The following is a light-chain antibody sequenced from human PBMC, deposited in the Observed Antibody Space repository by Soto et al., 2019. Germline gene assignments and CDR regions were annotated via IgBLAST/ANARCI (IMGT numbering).Light chain of an antibody. CDR1: QSVSNNY. CDR3: QQYSSNPHFT. J-gene: IGKJ3*01. Sequence: EIVLTQSPGTLSLSPGERATLSCRASQSVSNNYLAWYQQKPGQAPRLLIYGASSRATGNPDRFSGSGSGQDFTPTISRREAEDFAMYYCQQYSSNPHFTFGPGTKVDI. CDR2: GAS. V-gene: IGKV3-20*01.